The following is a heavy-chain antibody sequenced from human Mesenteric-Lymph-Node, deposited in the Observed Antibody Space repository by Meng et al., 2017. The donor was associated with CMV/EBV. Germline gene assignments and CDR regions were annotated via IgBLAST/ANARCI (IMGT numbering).Heavy chain of an antibody. D-gene: IGHD1-7*01. J-gene: IGHJ4*02. CDR3: ARDIRNYGLFEGSY. V-gene: IGHV3-30-3*01. Sequence: GESLKISCAASGFTFSRYTMNWVRQAPGKGLEWVAVISYDGSNKYYADSVKGRFTISRDNSKNTLYLQMNSLRAEDTAVYYCARDIRNYGLFEGSYWGQGTLVTVSS. CDR2: ISYDGSNK. CDR1: GFTFSRYT.